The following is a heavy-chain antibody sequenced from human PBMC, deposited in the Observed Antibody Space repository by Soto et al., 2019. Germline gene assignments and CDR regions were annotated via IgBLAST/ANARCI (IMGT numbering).Heavy chain of an antibody. CDR1: GFTFSDYG. V-gene: IGHV3-30*03. CDR3: ARQEGGSYFDF. Sequence: GSLRLSCVASGFTFSDYGMHWVRQTPGEGLQWVAVISSDGRDEHYADSVRGRFIVSRDNSKNTVYLQMSSLRPEDTAVYSCARQEGGSYFDFWGRGTLVTVSS. CDR2: ISSDGRDE. D-gene: IGHD1-26*01. J-gene: IGHJ4*01.